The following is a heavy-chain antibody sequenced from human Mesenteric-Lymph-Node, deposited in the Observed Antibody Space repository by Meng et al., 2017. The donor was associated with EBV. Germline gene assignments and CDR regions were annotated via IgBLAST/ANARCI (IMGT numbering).Heavy chain of an antibody. V-gene: IGHV4-61*01. CDR2: IFNSGST. Sequence: GQLQGPGPGLVKPSETLSLTCTLSGDSVSSTRCYWSWIRQPPGRGLEWIGYIFNSGSTNYNPSLRSRATISVDTSRNQFSLTLNSVTAADTAVYYCARVSGPYYSPWFDPWGQGSLVTVSS. CDR1: GDSVSSTRCY. CDR3: ARVSGPYYSPWFDP. D-gene: IGHD2/OR15-2a*01. J-gene: IGHJ5*02.